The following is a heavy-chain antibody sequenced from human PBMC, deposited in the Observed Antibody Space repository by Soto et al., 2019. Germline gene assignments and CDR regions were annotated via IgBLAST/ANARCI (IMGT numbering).Heavy chain of an antibody. D-gene: IGHD1-20*01. CDR3: AKTLQYNSSPVDF. Sequence: LRLSCAASGFTFSNYAMTWVRQAPVKGLEWVSGISGSGGHTYYADSVKGRFTISRDTSKNTLFLQMDSLRAEDTGTYYCAKTLQYNSSPVDFWGQGTLVTVSS. J-gene: IGHJ4*02. CDR2: ISGSGGHT. V-gene: IGHV3-23*01. CDR1: GFTFSNYA.